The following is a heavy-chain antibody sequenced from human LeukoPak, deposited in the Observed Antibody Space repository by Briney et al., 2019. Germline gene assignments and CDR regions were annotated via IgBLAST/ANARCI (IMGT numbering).Heavy chain of an antibody. D-gene: IGHD1-20*01. J-gene: IGHJ4*02. CDR3: ARVNWICDY. CDR2: TYRSGST. CDR1: GYSISNGYH. Sequence: SETLSLTCAVSGYSISNGYHWGWIRQPPGKGLEWIGSTYRSGSTYYNPSLKSRVTISVDTSKNHFSLRLSSVTAADTAVYYCARVNWICDYWGQGTLVTVSS. V-gene: IGHV4-38-2*01.